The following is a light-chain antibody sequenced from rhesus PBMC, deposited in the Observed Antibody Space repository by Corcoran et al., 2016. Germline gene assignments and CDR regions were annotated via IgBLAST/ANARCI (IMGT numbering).Light chain of an antibody. CDR1: QGITND. J-gene: IGKJ1*01. V-gene: IGKV1-21*01. CDR3: KHYDSAPRT. Sequence: DIQMTQSPSSLSASVGDRVTITCRASQGITNDLAWYQQKPGETPNLLIYEASSLRSGIPSRFSGMGSVTDFTLTISRLQSEDFATYYCKHYDSAPRTFGQGTKVEIK. CDR2: EAS.